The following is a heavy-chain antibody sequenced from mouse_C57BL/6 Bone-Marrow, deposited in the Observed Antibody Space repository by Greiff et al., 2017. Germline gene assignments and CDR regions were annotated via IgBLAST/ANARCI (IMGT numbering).Heavy chain of an antibody. CDR3: ARGLPHWYFDV. CDR2: IYPRSGNT. CDR1: GYTFTSYG. V-gene: IGHV1-81*01. J-gene: IGHJ1*03. D-gene: IGHD3-1*01. Sequence: QVQLKQSGAELARPGASVKLSCKASGYTFTSYGISWVKQRTGQGLEWIGEIYPRSGNTYYNEKFKGKATLTADKSSSTAYMELRSLTSEDSAVYFCARGLPHWYFDVWGTGTTVTVSS.